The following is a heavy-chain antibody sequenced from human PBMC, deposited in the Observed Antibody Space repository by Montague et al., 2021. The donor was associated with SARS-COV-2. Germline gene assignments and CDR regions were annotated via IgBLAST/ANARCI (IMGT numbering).Heavy chain of an antibody. V-gene: IGHV4-34*01. CDR3: SRDQTVLAWIWYGMDV. CDR1: GGSFSTYY. J-gene: IGHJ6*02. D-gene: IGHD3-3*01. Sequence: SETLSLTCAVYGGSFSTYYWSWIRQSPGKGLEWSGNIDHSGNTNYNTSLKSRVSISVDTSSSQFSLYLTSVTAADAAVYYFSRDQTVLAWIWYGMDVWGQGTTVTGSS. CDR2: IDHSGNT.